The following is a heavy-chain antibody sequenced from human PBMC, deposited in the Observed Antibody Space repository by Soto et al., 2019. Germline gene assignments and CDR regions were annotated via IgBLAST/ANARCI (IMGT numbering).Heavy chain of an antibody. CDR2: IYYSGST. CDR3: ARRGDGYNSGAFDI. J-gene: IGHJ3*02. Sequence: SETLSLTRTVSGGSISSSSYYWGWIRQPPGKGLEWIGSIYYSGSTYYNPSLKSRVTISVDTPKNQFSRKLSSVTAADTAVYYCARRGDGYNSGAFDIWGQGTMVTVSS. CDR1: GGSISSSSYY. D-gene: IGHD5-12*01. V-gene: IGHV4-39*01.